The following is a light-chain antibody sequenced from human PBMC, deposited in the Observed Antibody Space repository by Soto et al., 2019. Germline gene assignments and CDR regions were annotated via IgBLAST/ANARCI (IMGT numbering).Light chain of an antibody. J-gene: IGKJ1*01. Sequence: DIQMTQSPSSLSASVGDRVTITCRASQGIIDYVAWYQQKPGKSPKLLIYAASTPHSGVPSRFSGSGAGTDFTLIISSLQAEDVATYYCQKYNTAPQTFGPGTRVDIK. CDR1: QGIIDY. CDR3: QKYNTAPQT. CDR2: AAS. V-gene: IGKV1-27*01.